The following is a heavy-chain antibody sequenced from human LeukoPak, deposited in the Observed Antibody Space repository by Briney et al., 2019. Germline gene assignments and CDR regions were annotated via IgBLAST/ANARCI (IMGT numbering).Heavy chain of an antibody. CDR2: ISSSSSTI. CDR3: PIVAYGMDI. Sequence: GGSLRLSCAASGITFSSHSMNGVRQAPGKGLEWVSYISSSSSTIYYADSVKGRFTISRDNAKNSLYLQMNILRDEDTAVYYCPIVAYGMDIWGHGTTVTVSS. V-gene: IGHV3-48*02. J-gene: IGHJ6*01. CDR1: GITFSSHS.